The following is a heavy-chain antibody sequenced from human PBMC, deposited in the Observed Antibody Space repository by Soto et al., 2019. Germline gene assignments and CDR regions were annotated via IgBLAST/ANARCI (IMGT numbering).Heavy chain of an antibody. V-gene: IGHV4-4*02. CDR3: ARVSSSSRTWFDP. J-gene: IGHJ5*02. CDR2: LYHDGST. D-gene: IGHD6-6*01. CDR1: GDSISSDCW. Sequence: QVQLQESGPGLVKPSGTLSLTCAVSGDSISSDCWWSWVRQPPGKGLEWIGELYHDGSTNYNPSLTSRVTISVDKSNNQFSLKLSSVTVADTAVYYCARVSSSSRTWFDPWGQGTLVTVSS.